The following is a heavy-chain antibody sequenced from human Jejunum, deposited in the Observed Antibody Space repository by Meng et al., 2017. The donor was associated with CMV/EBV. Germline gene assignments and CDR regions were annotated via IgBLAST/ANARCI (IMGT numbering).Heavy chain of an antibody. V-gene: IGHV1-2*02. CDR3: AKDGGSFLDYYFDF. CDR2: INPNTGDT. D-gene: IGHD1-26*01. CDR1: GYPFTDYY. Sequence: SGYPFTDYYMHWVRQAPGQGLEWLGYINPNTGDTNYAQKFQGRVIMTRDTSSNTAYVELTRLRSDDTALYYCAKDGGSFLDYYFDFWGQGTLVTVSS. J-gene: IGHJ4*02.